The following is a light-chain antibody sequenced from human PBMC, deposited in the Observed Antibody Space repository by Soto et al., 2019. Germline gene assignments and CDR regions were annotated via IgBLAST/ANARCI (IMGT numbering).Light chain of an antibody. V-gene: IGKV3-15*01. J-gene: IGKJ4*01. CDR3: QQYNFWPPLT. CDR1: QSVNSN. CDR2: DAS. Sequence: EIVMTQSPATLSVSPGERATLSCRASQSVNSNLAWYRQKPGQAPRLLISDASSRATGVPARFSGSGSGTAFSPTISSMQSADSGIYYCQQYNFWPPLTFGGGTKVEIK.